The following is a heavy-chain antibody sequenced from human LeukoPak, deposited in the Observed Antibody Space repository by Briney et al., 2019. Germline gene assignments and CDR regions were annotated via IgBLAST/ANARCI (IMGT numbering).Heavy chain of an antibody. CDR3: ARQSTAMGTFDF. CDR2: ISLTGLT. V-gene: IGHV4-4*02. CDR1: GGSISNTNW. D-gene: IGHD5-18*01. Sequence: PSGTLSLTCGVSGGSISNTNWWSWVRQPPGQGLEWIGEISLTGLTHYNPSLKSRVTISVDTSKNQFSLKLNSVTAADTAVYYCARQSTAMGTFDFWGQGTLVPVSS. J-gene: IGHJ4*02.